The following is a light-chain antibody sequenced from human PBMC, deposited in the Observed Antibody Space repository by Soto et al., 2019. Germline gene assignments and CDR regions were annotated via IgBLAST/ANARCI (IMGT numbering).Light chain of an antibody. CDR1: QSVTNNY. V-gene: IGKV3-20*01. Sequence: EILVTQSPGTLSLSPGERATLSCRASQSVTNNYVAWYQQKPGHAPRLLIHDASSRATGIPDRFSGGGSGTDFTLTISRLEPEDFAVYFCQQNAPSPLTFGQGPRVDIK. CDR2: DAS. J-gene: IGKJ1*01. CDR3: QQNAPSPLT.